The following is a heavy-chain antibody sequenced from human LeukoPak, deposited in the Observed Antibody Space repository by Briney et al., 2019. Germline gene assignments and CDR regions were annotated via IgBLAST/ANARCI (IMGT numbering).Heavy chain of an antibody. CDR3: AKARYSGSPALDF. CDR1: GFTFSNNG. Sequence: PGGSLRLSCAASGFTFSNNGMHWVRQTPGKGLEWVAFTRYDESKTFYGDSVRGSFTISRDNSKNTLYLQMNSLTTDDSAVYYCAKARYSGSPALDFWGQGTLVTVSS. J-gene: IGHJ4*02. CDR2: TRYDESKT. V-gene: IGHV3-30*02. D-gene: IGHD1-26*01.